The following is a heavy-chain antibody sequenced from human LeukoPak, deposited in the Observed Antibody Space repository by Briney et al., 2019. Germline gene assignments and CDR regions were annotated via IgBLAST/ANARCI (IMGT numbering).Heavy chain of an antibody. V-gene: IGHV2-5*01. CDR3: AHHTKGGDGYNYFEY. Sequence: SGPTLVKPTQTLTLTCTFSGFSLSTSGVGVGWIRRPPGEALEWLAVIYWNDDKRYSPSLKSRLTITKDTSKNQVVLTMTNMDPVDTATYYCAHHTKGGDGYNYFEYWGQGTLVTVSS. D-gene: IGHD5-24*01. J-gene: IGHJ4*02. CDR2: IYWNDDK. CDR1: GFSLSTSGVG.